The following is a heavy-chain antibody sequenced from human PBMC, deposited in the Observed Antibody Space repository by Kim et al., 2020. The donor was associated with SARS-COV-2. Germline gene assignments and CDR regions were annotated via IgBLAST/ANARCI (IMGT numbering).Heavy chain of an antibody. J-gene: IGHJ4*02. Sequence: GSTDYADYLKGRFTIARDNSKNTLYLQRNSLRAEDTAVYYCAKTDPTDYWGQGTLVTVSS. CDR3: AKTDPTDY. CDR2: GST. V-gene: IGHV3-23*01. D-gene: IGHD2-21*02.